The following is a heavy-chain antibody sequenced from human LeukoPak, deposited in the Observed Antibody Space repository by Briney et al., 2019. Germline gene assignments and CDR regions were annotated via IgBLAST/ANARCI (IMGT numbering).Heavy chain of an antibody. V-gene: IGHV4-34*01. CDR1: GGSFSGYY. D-gene: IGHD3-10*01. CDR2: INHSGST. Sequence: PSETLSLTCAVYGGSFSGYYWSWIRQPPGKGLEWIGEINHSGSTNYNPSLKSRVTISVATSKNQFSLKLSSVTAADTAVYYCARCQHYGSGSYYYWGQGTLVTVSS. CDR3: ARCQHYGSGSYYY. J-gene: IGHJ4*02.